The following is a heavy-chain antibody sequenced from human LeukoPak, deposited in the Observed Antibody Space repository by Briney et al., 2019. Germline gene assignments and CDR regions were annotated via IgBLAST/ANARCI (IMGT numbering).Heavy chain of an antibody. D-gene: IGHD3-22*01. CDR2: IIPIFGTA. Sequence: SVKVSCKASGGTFSSYAISWVRQAPGQGLEWMGRIIPIFGTANYAQKFQGRVTITTDESTSTAYMEQSSLRSEDTAVYYCARDRYDSSGYYPRPGDYWGQGTLVTVSS. CDR1: GGTFSSYA. CDR3: ARDRYDSSGYYPRPGDY. V-gene: IGHV1-69*05. J-gene: IGHJ4*02.